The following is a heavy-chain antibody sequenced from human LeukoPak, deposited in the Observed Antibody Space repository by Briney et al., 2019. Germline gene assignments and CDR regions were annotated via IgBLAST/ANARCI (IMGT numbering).Heavy chain of an antibody. J-gene: IGHJ4*02. CDR1: GGSISSYY. CDR2: IYYSGST. D-gene: IGHD3-22*01. Sequence: SETLSLTCTVSGGSISSYYWSWIRQPPGKGLEWIGSIYYSGSTYYNPSLKSRVTISVDTSKNQFSLKLSSVTAADTAVYYCARRAIPPYYGPNSEVGYWGQGTLVTVSS. V-gene: IGHV4-39*01. CDR3: ARRAIPPYYGPNSEVGY.